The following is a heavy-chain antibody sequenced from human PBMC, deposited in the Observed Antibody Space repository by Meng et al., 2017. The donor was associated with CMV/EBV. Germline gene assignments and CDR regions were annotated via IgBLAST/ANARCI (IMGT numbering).Heavy chain of an antibody. CDR3: ARADAIVVVPAAILDYYYGMDV. V-gene: IGHV3-11*06. CDR2: ISSSSSYI. D-gene: IGHD2-2*01. CDR1: GFTFSDYY. Sequence: GGSLRLSCAASGFTFSDYYMSWIRQAPGKGLEWVSSISSSSSYIYYADSVKGRFPISRDNAKNSLYLQMNSLRAEDTAVYYCARADAIVVVPAAILDYYYGMDVWGQGTTVTVSS. J-gene: IGHJ6*02.